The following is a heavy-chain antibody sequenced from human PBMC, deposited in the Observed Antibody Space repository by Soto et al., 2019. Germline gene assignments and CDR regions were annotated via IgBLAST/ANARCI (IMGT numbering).Heavy chain of an antibody. CDR2: IYYSGST. J-gene: IGHJ4*02. CDR1: GGSISSGGYY. Sequence: QVQLQESGPGLVKPSQTLSLTCTVSGGSISSGGYYWSWIRQHPGKGLEWIGYIYYSGSTYYNPSLKSRVTISVDPSKNQFSLKLSSVTAADTAVYYCARRLDGYNPFYYFDYWGQGTLVTVSS. D-gene: IGHD5-12*01. CDR3: ARRLDGYNPFYYFDY. V-gene: IGHV4-31*03.